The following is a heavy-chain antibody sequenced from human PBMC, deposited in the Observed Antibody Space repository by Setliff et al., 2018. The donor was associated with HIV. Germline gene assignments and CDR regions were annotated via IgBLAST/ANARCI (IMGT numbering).Heavy chain of an antibody. Sequence: PSETLSLTCTVSGGSISTYFWTWIRQPPGKGLEWIGYIYTSGSTNYNPSLKSRVTVSVDTSKNHFSLSLSSVTAADTAVYYCASGREAVAGALHFDYWGQGTLVTVSS. V-gene: IGHV4-4*08. CDR3: ASGREAVAGALHFDY. CDR1: GGSISTYF. CDR2: IYTSGST. D-gene: IGHD6-19*01. J-gene: IGHJ4*02.